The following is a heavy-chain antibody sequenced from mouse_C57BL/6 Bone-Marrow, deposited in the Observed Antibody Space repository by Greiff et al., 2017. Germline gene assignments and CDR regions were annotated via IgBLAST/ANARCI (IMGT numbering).Heavy chain of an antibody. CDR1: GYTFTSYW. D-gene: IGHD2-2*01. CDR2: IDPNSGGT. CDR3: AKGVYYGYGGGFAY. V-gene: IGHV1-72*01. J-gene: IGHJ3*01. Sequence: VQLQQSGAELVKPGASVKLSCKASGYTFTSYWMHWVKQRPGRGLEWIGRIDPNSGGTKYHEKFKSKATLAVDKPSSTAYMQLSRLTSEDLGVCDCAKGVYYGYGGGFAYWGQGTLVTVSA.